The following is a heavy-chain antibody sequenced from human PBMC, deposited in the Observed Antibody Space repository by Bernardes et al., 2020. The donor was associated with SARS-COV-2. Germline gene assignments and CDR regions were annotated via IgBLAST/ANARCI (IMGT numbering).Heavy chain of an antibody. CDR1: GFTFSSYA. Sequence: GRSLRLSCAASGFTFSSYAMNWVRQAPGKGLEWVSAISGSGGSTYYADSVRGRFTISRDNSKNTLYLQMNSQGAEDTAVYYCAKREYYDVWSGPIGYWGQGTLVTVSS. CDR2: ISGSGGST. J-gene: IGHJ4*02. D-gene: IGHD3-3*01. V-gene: IGHV3-23*01. CDR3: AKREYYDVWSGPIGY.